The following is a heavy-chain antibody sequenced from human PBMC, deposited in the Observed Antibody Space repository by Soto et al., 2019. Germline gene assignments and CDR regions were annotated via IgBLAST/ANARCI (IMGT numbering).Heavy chain of an antibody. CDR2: TYYRSKWYN. Sequence: SQTLSLSCAISGGSVSSNSAAWNCIIHSPSRGLEWLGRTYYRSKWYNDYAVSVKSRITINPDTSKNQFSLQLNSVTPEDTAVYYCAREYDFWSGYSYYYYGMDVWGQGTTVTAP. V-gene: IGHV6-1*01. J-gene: IGHJ6*02. D-gene: IGHD3-3*01. CDR3: AREYDFWSGYSYYYYGMDV. CDR1: GGSVSSNSAA.